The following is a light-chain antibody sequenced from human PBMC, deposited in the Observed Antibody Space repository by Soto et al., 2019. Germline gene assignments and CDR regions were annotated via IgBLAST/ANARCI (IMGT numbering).Light chain of an antibody. CDR1: SSDVGSYNY. CDR2: EVS. Sequence: QSALTQPPSASGSPGQSVTISCTGTSSDVGSYNYVSWYQQHPGNAPKLMIYEVSKRPSGVPDRFSGSKSGNTASLTVSGLQAEDEADYYCSSYAGSNNFVFGGGTKLTVL. CDR3: SSYAGSNNFV. V-gene: IGLV2-8*01. J-gene: IGLJ2*01.